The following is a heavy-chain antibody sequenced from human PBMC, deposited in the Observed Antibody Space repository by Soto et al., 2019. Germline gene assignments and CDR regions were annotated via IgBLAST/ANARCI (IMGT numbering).Heavy chain of an antibody. V-gene: IGHV1-3*01. J-gene: IGHJ4*02. D-gene: IGHD3-10*01. CDR3: AGGRWFRHSASYYLAY. Sequence: QVQLMQSGAEVKKPGAPVKVSCKASGFTFTDYAMNWVRQAPGQRPEWVGWINAGNGNTKYSQNFQGRVTITRDTSATTRYRGRSGLIFDDTAVFYCAGGRWFRHSASYYLAYGGQGPLVTVS. CDR1: GFTFTDYA. CDR2: INAGNGNT.